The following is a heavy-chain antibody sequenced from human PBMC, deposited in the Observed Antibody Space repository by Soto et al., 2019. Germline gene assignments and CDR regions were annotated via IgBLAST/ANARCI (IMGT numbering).Heavy chain of an antibody. CDR1: GGSIISSSYY. J-gene: IGHJ3*02. V-gene: IGHV4-39*01. Sequence: QLQLQESGPGLVKPSETLSLTCTVSGGSIISSSYYWGWIRQPPGKGLEWIGSIYYSGSTYYNPSLKSRVTISVDTSKNQFSLKLSSVTAADTAVYYCARHLFSSGWYLIWGQGTMVTVSS. CDR2: IYYSGST. D-gene: IGHD6-19*01. CDR3: ARHLFSSGWYLI.